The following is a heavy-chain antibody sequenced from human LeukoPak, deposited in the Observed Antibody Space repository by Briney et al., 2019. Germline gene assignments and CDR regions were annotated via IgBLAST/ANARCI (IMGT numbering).Heavy chain of an antibody. CDR2: VNPNSGNT. CDR3: ARGRFRWELEIRDFDY. J-gene: IGHJ4*02. Sequence: ASVKVSCKASGYTFTSYDINWVRQATGQGLEWMGWVNPNSGNTGYAQTFQGRVTMTRNTSISTAYMELSSLRSEDTAVYYCARGRFRWELEIRDFDYWGQGTLVTVSS. CDR1: GYTFTSYD. D-gene: IGHD1-26*01. V-gene: IGHV1-8*01.